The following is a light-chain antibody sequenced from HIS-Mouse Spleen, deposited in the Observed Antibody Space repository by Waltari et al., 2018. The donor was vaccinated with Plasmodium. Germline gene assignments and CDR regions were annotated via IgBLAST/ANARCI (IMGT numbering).Light chain of an antibody. Sequence: QSALTKPPSASGSPGQSVTISCTGTSSDVGGYNYVSWYQQHPGKAPKLIIYEVSKRPSGVPDRFSGSKSGNTASLTVSGLQAEDEADYYCSSYAGSNNWVFGGGTKLTVL. CDR3: SSYAGSNNWV. CDR1: SSDVGGYNY. J-gene: IGLJ3*02. CDR2: EVS. V-gene: IGLV2-8*01.